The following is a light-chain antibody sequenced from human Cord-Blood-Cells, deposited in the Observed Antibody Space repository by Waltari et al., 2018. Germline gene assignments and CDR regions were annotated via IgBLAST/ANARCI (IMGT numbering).Light chain of an antibody. CDR1: SSDVGSYNL. CDR3: CSYAGSSTFV. J-gene: IGLJ3*02. V-gene: IGLV2-23*03. CDR2: EGS. Sequence: QSALTQPASVSGSPGQSITIPCTGISSDVGSYNLVSWYQQHPGKAPKLMIYEGSKRPSGVSNRFSGSKSGNTASLTISGLQAEDEADYYCCSYAGSSTFVFGGGTKLTVL.